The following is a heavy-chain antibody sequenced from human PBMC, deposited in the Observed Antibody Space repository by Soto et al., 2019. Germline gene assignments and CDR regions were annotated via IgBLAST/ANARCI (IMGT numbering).Heavy chain of an antibody. Sequence: SETLSLTCIVSGESISSRSYYWGWIRHPPGKGLEWIGSIYYSGRTYYNPSFKSRVTISIDTSKNQFSLKLSSVTATDTAVYYCARQRTTVVTQAYFDHWGQGALVTVSS. J-gene: IGHJ4*02. CDR2: IYYSGRT. V-gene: IGHV4-39*01. D-gene: IGHD2-21*02. CDR3: ARQRTTVVTQAYFDH. CDR1: GESISSRSYY.